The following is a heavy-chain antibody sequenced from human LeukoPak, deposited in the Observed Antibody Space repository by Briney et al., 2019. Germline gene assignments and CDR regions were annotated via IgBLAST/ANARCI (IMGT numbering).Heavy chain of an antibody. CDR1: GFTFSSYA. J-gene: IGHJ5*02. Sequence: GSLRLSCAASGFTFSSYAMSWVRQAPGKGLEWIGSIYYSGSTYYNPSLKSRVTISVDTSKNQFSLKLSSVTAADTAVYYCASRPYYGSGSSFDPWGQGTLVTVSS. V-gene: IGHV4-39*01. CDR2: IYYSGST. D-gene: IGHD3-10*01. CDR3: ASRPYYGSGSSFDP.